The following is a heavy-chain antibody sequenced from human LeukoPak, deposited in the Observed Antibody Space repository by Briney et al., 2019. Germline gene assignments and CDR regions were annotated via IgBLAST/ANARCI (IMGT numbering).Heavy chain of an antibody. D-gene: IGHD3-3*01. V-gene: IGHV4-39*07. CDR2: IYYSGST. CDR3: ARAGVGWFDP. J-gene: IGHJ5*02. Sequence: SETLSLTCTVSGGSISSSSYYWGWIRQPPGKGLEWIGSIYYSGSTYCNPSLKSRVTISVDTSKNQFSLKLSSVTAADTAVYYCARAGVGWFDPWGRGTLVTVSS. CDR1: GGSISSSSYY.